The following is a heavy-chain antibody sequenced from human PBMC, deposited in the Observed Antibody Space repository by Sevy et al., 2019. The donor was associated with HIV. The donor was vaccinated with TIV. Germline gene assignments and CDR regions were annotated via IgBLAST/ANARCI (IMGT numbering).Heavy chain of an antibody. CDR2: ISYDGSDK. Sequence: GGSLRLSCAASGFTFSSYAMHWVRQAPGKGLEWVTVISYDGSDKYYADSVKGRFTISRDNSKNTLYLQMNSLRTEDTAVYYCARDRGAVVVVPAAMIWGQGPLVTVSS. D-gene: IGHD2-2*01. V-gene: IGHV3-30*04. CDR3: ARDRGAVVVVPAAMI. J-gene: IGHJ4*02. CDR1: GFTFSSYA.